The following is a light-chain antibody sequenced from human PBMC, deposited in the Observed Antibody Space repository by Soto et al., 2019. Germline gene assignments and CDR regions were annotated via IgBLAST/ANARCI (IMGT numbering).Light chain of an antibody. V-gene: IGKV1-9*01. CDR2: AAS. CDR3: QQIHDYPIT. J-gene: IGKJ5*01. CDR1: QGIDSS. Sequence: ILLTQSPSSLSASVEDRVTITCRASQGIDSSLAWYQKKPGKAPKLLIFAASSLQSGVPSRFSGSGSGTDFTLTISSLQPEDFATYYCQQIHDYPITLGQGTRLEIK.